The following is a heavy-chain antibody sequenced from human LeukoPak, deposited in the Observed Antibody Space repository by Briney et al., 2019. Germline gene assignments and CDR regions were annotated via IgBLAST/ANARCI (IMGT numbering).Heavy chain of an antibody. CDR2: ILTGWTT. V-gene: IGHV4-4*07. CDR1: GGFISVSY. D-gene: IGHD2-21*01. Sequence: SHTLSLICTVSGGFISVSYWSWIRHPAGKGLEGIGRILTGWTTHYNPSLKSRVTISVDTSKNQFSLRLSSVTAGETAVYYCARVFDKDVWGKGTTVTVSS. J-gene: IGHJ6*03. CDR3: ARVFDKDV.